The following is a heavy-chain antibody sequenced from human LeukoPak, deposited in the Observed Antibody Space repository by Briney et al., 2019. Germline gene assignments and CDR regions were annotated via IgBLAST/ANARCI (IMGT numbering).Heavy chain of an antibody. CDR2: ISSSSSYI. J-gene: IGHJ4*02. D-gene: IGHD2-8*01. CDR3: ARVYCTNGVCLD. CDR1: GFTFSSYS. V-gene: IGHV3-21*01. Sequence: SGGSLRLSCAASGFTFSSYSMNWVRQAPGKGLEWVSSISSSSSYIYYADSVKGRFTISRDNAKNSLYLQMNSLRAEDTAVYYCARVYCTNGVCLDWGQGTLVTVSS.